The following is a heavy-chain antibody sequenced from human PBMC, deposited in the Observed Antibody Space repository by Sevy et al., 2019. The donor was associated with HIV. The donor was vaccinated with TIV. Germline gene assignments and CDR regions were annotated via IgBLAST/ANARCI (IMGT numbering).Heavy chain of an antibody. CDR1: GFTFSSYW. CDR2: IKQDGSEK. D-gene: IGHD2-21*01. J-gene: IGHJ3*02. CDR3: ARDLGVVVIDDAFDI. V-gene: IGHV3-7*01. Sequence: GGSLRLSCAASGFTFSSYWMSWVRQAPGKGLEWVANIKQDGSEKYYVDSLKGRFTISRDNAKNSLFLQMNSLRAEDTAVYYCARDLGVVVIDDAFDIWGQGTMVTVSS.